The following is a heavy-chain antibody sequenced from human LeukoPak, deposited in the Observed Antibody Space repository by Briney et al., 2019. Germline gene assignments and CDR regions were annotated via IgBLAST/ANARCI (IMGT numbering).Heavy chain of an antibody. J-gene: IGHJ4*02. CDR2: ISGSGGST. CDR3: AKDFDVYDSSGTNFDY. Sequence: PGGSLRRSCAASGFTFSSYAMSWVRQAPGKGLEWVSAISGSGGSTYYADSVKGRFTISRDNSKNTLYLQMNSLRAEDTAVYYCAKDFDVYDSSGTNFDYWGQGTLVTVSS. CDR1: GFTFSSYA. V-gene: IGHV3-23*01. D-gene: IGHD3-22*01.